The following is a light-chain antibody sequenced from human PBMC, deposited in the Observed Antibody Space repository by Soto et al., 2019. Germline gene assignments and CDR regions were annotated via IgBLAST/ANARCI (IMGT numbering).Light chain of an antibody. J-gene: IGLJ1*01. Sequence: QSALTQPASVSGSPGQSITISCTGTSSDVGGYNYVSWYQXHPGKAPKLMIYEVSNRPSGVSNRFSGSKSGNTASLTISGLXAEDEADYYCSSYTSSSTRVFGTGTKLTVL. CDR1: SSDVGGYNY. CDR2: EVS. CDR3: SSYTSSSTRV. V-gene: IGLV2-14*01.